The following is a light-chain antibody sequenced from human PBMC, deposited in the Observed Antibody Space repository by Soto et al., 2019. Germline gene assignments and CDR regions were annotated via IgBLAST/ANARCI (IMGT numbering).Light chain of an antibody. CDR2: EVS. J-gene: IGLJ2*01. CDR1: SSDVGGYNY. V-gene: IGLV2-8*01. Sequence: QSALTQPPSASGSPGQSVTISCTGTSSDVGGYNYVSWYQQHPGKAPKLMIYEVSKRPSGVPDRFSGSKSGNTASLTVSGLQAEDGADYYCSSYAGSNQGVFGGGTKLTVL. CDR3: SSYAGSNQGV.